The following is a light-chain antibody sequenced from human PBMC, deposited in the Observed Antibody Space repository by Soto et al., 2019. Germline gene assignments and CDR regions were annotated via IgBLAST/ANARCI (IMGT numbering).Light chain of an antibody. CDR1: QSVSSN. V-gene: IGKV3-11*01. Sequence: EMVITQPPATLSVSTGERATLSCRASQSVSSNLAWYQQKPGQPPRLLIYDASNRATGIPARFSGSGSGTDFTLTISSLEPEDFAVYYCQQRSNWPPTFGQGTRLAIK. CDR2: DAS. CDR3: QQRSNWPPT. J-gene: IGKJ5*01.